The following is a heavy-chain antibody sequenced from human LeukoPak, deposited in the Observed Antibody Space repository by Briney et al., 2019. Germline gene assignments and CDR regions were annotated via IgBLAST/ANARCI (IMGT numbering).Heavy chain of an antibody. CDR3: ARYYDSSGYYPNYYYYMDV. D-gene: IGHD3-22*01. V-gene: IGHV4-4*07. J-gene: IGHJ6*03. Sequence: PSETLSLTCTVSGGSISSYYWSWIRQPAGKGLEWIGRIYTSGSTNYNPSLKSRVTMSVDTSKNQFSLKLSSVTAADTAVYYCARYYDSSGYYPNYYYYMDVRGKGTTVTVSS. CDR2: IYTSGST. CDR1: GGSISSYY.